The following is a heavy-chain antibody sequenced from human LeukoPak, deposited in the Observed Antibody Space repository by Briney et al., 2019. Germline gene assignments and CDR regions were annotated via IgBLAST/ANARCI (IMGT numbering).Heavy chain of an antibody. CDR3: ARGPDIVVVVAATHEAFDI. J-gene: IGHJ3*02. V-gene: IGHV3-30-3*01. D-gene: IGHD2-15*01. CDR1: GFTFSSYA. Sequence: PGGSLRLSCAASGFTFSSYAMTWVRQAPGKGLEWVAVISYDGSNKYYADSVKGRFTISRDNSKNTLYLQMNSLRAEDTAVYYCARGPDIVVVVAATHEAFDIWGQGTMVTVSS. CDR2: ISYDGSNK.